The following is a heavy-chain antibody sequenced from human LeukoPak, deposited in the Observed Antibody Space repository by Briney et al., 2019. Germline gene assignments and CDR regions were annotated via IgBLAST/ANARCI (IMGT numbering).Heavy chain of an antibody. CDR1: GFIFSDFG. V-gene: IGHV3-74*01. D-gene: IGHD5-18*01. CDR3: ARGASGYSYG. J-gene: IGHJ4*02. CDR2: INSNGSST. Sequence: GGSLRLSCTTSGFIFSDFGMSWVRHVPGKGLVWVSRINSNGSSTSYADSVKGRFTISRDNAKNTLYLQMNCLRAEDTAVYYCARGASGYSYGWGQGTLVTVSS.